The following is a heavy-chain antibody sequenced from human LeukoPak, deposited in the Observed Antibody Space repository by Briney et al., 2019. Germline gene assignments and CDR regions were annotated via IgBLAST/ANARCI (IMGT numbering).Heavy chain of an antibody. CDR1: GFSFSSNG. J-gene: IGHJ4*02. Sequence: GGSLTLSCAASGFSFSSNGMHCVRQAPGKGLEWVAFVRYDGSSKNYIDSVKGRFTISRDNSKNMLYLQMNSLRYEDTAVYYCAKDIALYREHLDYWGQGTLVTVSS. CDR3: AKDIALYREHLDY. CDR2: VRYDGSSK. D-gene: IGHD1-26*01. V-gene: IGHV3-30*02.